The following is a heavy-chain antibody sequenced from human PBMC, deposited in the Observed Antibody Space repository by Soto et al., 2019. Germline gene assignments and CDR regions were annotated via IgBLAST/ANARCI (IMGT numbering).Heavy chain of an antibody. D-gene: IGHD3-22*01. Sequence: SSVKVSCKASGGTFSSYTISWVRQAPGQGLEWMGGIIPIFGTANYAQKFQGRVTITADESTSTAYMELSSLRSEDTAVYYCARAVGESYDSSGYYSNWFDPWGQGTLVTVSS. V-gene: IGHV1-69*13. J-gene: IGHJ5*02. CDR2: IIPIFGTA. CDR3: ARAVGESYDSSGYYSNWFDP. CDR1: GGTFSSYT.